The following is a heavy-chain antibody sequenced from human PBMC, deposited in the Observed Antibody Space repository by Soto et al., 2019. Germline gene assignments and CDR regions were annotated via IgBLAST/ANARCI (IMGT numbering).Heavy chain of an antibody. CDR1: GDSLGTGGCY. CDR3: ATNHDDISGRTPMLFDS. J-gene: IGHJ4*02. Sequence: PSETLSLTCTVSGDSLGTGGCYWDWIRQHPGKGPEWIGYIHYSGNTYYNPSLKSRLTISLDTSKNQFSLHLSSVTAADTAVYFCATNHDDISGRTPMLFDSWRQGTLVTVSS. CDR2: IHYSGNT. D-gene: IGHD3-22*01. V-gene: IGHV4-31*03.